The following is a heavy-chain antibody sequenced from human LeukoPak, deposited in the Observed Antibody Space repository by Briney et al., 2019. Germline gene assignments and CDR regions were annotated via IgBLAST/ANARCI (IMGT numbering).Heavy chain of an antibody. V-gene: IGHV4-59*01. CDR3: ARVGYDILTGYLSYQDY. J-gene: IGHJ4*02. CDR1: GGSISSYY. CDR2: IYYSGST. Sequence: SETLSLTCTVSGGSISSYYWSWIRQPPGKGLEWIGYIYYSGSTNYNPSLKSRVTISVDTSKNQFSLKLSSVTAADTAVYYCARVGYDILTGYLSYQDYWGQGTLVTVSS. D-gene: IGHD3-9*01.